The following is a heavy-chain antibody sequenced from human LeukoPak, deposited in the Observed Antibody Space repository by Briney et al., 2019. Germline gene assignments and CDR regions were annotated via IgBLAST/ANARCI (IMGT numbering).Heavy chain of an antibody. CDR1: GFTFSSYS. Sequence: GGSLRLSCAASGFTFSSYSMNWVRQAPGKGLEWVSSISSSSSYIYYADSVKGRFTISRDNAKNSLYLQMNGLRAEDTAVYYCARGRVGAAPDYWGQGTLVTVSS. D-gene: IGHD1-26*01. CDR2: ISSSSSYI. J-gene: IGHJ4*02. V-gene: IGHV3-21*01. CDR3: ARGRVGAAPDY.